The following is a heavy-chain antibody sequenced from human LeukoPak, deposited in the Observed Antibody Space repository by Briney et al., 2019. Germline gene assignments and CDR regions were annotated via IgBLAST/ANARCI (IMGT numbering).Heavy chain of an antibody. CDR2: MNPNSGNT. D-gene: IGHD3-10*01. Sequence: GASVKVSCKASGYTFTSYDINWVRQAIGQGLEWMGWMNPNSGNTGYAQKSQGRVTMTRNTSISTAYMELSSLRSEDTAVYYCAIRYGSGEKYYYYYYMDVWGKGTTVTVSS. V-gene: IGHV1-8*01. J-gene: IGHJ6*03. CDR1: GYTFTSYD. CDR3: AIRYGSGEKYYYYYYMDV.